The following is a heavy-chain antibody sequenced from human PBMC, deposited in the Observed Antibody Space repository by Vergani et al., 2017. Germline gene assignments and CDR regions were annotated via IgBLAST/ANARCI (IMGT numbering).Heavy chain of an antibody. Sequence: QVQLQESGPELVKPSQTLSLTCTVSGGSISSGNYYWSWIRQPAGKGLEWIGRINTSGSTNYNPSLKSRVTISVDTAKNQFSLKLSSVTAADTAVYYCARGGADYYDSSGWYYWGLGTLVTVSS. V-gene: IGHV4-61*02. CDR1: GGSISSGNYY. D-gene: IGHD3-22*01. CDR3: ARGGADYYDSSGWYY. J-gene: IGHJ4*02. CDR2: INTSGST.